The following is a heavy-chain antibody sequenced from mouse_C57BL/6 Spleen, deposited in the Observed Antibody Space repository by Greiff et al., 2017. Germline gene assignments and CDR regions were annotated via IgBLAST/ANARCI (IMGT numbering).Heavy chain of an antibody. V-gene: IGHV1-59*01. D-gene: IGHD1-1*01. CDR1: GYTFTSYW. Sequence: QVQLQQPGAELVRPGTSVKLSCKASGYTFTSYWMHWVKQRPGQGLEWIGVIDPSDSYTNYNQKFKGKATLTVDTSSSTAYMQLSSLTSEDSAVYYCARKGRYEDYFDYWGQGTTLTVSS. CDR3: ARKGRYEDYFDY. J-gene: IGHJ2*01. CDR2: IDPSDSYT.